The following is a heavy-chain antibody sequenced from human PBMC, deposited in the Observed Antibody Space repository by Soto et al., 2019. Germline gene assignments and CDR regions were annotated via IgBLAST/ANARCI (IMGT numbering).Heavy chain of an antibody. Sequence: GGSLRLSCTASGFTFDDYAMHWVRQAPGKGLEWVSGISWNSGSIGYADSVKARFTISRDKAKNSLYLQMNSLRAEDTALYYCAKDIAGRGSLYYFYGMDVWGQGTTVTVSS. V-gene: IGHV3-9*01. D-gene: IGHD2-21*01. CDR1: GFTFDDYA. CDR3: AKDIAGRGSLYYFYGMDV. CDR2: ISWNSGSI. J-gene: IGHJ6*02.